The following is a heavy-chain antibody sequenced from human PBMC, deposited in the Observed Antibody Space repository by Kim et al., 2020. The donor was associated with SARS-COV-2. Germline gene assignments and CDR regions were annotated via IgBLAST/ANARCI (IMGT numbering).Heavy chain of an antibody. J-gene: IGHJ4*02. CDR3: TTDVFWGRYGSGRY. Sequence: AAPVKGRFTISRDDSKNTLYLQMNSLKTEDTAVYYCTTDVFWGRYGSGRYWGQGTLVTVSS. V-gene: IGHV3-15*01. D-gene: IGHD3-10*01.